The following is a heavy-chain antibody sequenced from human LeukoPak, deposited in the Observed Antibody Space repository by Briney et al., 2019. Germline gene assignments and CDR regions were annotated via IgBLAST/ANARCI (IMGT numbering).Heavy chain of an antibody. Sequence: PGGSLRLSCAAYGFTFNSYAMHWVRQAPGKGLEWVAVISYAGSNKFYADSVKGRFTISRDNSKNTLYLQMNSQRAADTAVYYCAKVKSRGAYGDYLNYFESWGQGTLVTVSS. CDR2: ISYAGSNK. CDR1: GFTFNSYA. D-gene: IGHD4-17*01. CDR3: AKVKSRGAYGDYLNYFES. V-gene: IGHV3-30-3*01. J-gene: IGHJ4*02.